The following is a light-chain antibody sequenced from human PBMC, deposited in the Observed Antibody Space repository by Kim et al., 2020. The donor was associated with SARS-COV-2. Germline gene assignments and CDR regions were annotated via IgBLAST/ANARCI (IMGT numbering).Light chain of an antibody. CDR3: QQYESLCS. J-gene: IGKJ2*04. Sequence: LAASVGDRVTITCRASQNIKTWLAWYQQKPGRAPKLLIYKASTLDNGVPSRFSGSGSGTEFTLTISSLQPDDFATYYCQQYESLCSFGQGTKLEIK. V-gene: IGKV1-5*03. CDR1: QNIKTW. CDR2: KAS.